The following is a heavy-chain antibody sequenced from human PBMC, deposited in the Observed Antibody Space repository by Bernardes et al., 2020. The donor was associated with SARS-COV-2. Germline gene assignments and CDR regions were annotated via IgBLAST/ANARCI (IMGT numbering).Heavy chain of an antibody. Sequence: ASVKVSCKASGYTFTGYYMHWVRQAPGQGPEWVGWINTNSGGTNYAKNFQGRVTMTRDTSIRTVYMELSGLRSDDTAMYYCAKERELAFDYWGQGTLVTVSS. CDR2: INTNSGGT. D-gene: IGHD1-26*01. CDR1: GYTFTGYY. CDR3: AKERELAFDY. V-gene: IGHV1-2*02. J-gene: IGHJ4*02.